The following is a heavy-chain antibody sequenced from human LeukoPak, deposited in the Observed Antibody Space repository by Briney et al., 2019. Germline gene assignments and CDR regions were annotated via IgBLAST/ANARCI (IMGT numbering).Heavy chain of an antibody. D-gene: IGHD3-10*01. V-gene: IGHV3-30*01. Sequence: GGSLRLSCAASGFTFSSYAMHWVRQAPGKGLEWVAVISYDGSNKYYADSVKSRFTISRDNSKNTLYLQMNSLRAEDTAMYYCARAGRGRYYYYYMDVWGKGTTVTVS. CDR2: ISYDGSNK. J-gene: IGHJ6*03. CDR1: GFTFSSYA. CDR3: ARAGRGRYYYYYMDV.